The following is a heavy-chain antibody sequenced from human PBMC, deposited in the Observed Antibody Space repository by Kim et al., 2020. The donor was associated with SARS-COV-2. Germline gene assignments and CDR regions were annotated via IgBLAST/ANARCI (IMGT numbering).Heavy chain of an antibody. V-gene: IGHV4-30-2*05. J-gene: IGHJ3*02. CDR2: GNP. D-gene: IGHD6-13*01. Sequence: GNPYHNPYLKSRISISTDTSKNHFSLTLTSVTTADTAVYYCATAAGDAFDIWGQGTMVTVSS. CDR3: ATAAGDAFDI.